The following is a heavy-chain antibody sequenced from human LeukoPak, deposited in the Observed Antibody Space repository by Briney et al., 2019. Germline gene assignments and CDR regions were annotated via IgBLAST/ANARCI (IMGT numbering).Heavy chain of an antibody. CDR2: ISFSGGST. V-gene: IGHV3-23*01. CDR3: AKDRGDRRATSFDY. J-gene: IGHJ4*02. D-gene: IGHD2-21*01. CDR1: GFTFTKYE. Sequence: GGSLRLSCAASGFTFTKYEMNWVRQAPGKGLEWVSTISFSGGSTYYADSLKGRISISRDNSKNTLYLQMNSLRAEDTAVYYCAKDRGDRRATSFDYWGQGTLVPVSS.